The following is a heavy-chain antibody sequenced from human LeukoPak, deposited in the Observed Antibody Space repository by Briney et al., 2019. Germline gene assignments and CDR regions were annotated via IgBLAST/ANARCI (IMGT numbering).Heavy chain of an antibody. J-gene: IGHJ4*02. D-gene: IGHD3-3*01. CDR1: GFTFSSYA. V-gene: IGHV3-23*01. Sequence: GGSLRLSCAASGFTFSSYAMSWVRQAPGKGLEWVSAISGIGGSTYYADSVKGRFTISRDNSKNTLYLQMNSLRAEDTAVYYCAKGSRFLEWSYFDYWGQGTSVTVSS. CDR3: AKGSRFLEWSYFDY. CDR2: ISGIGGST.